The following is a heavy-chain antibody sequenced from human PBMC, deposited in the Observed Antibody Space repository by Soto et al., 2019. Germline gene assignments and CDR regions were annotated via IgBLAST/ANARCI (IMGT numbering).Heavy chain of an antibody. CDR3: ARCHRGLRCNLDS. Sequence: AASVKVSCKASGYSFVAYYIHWVRQAPGQGLEWMGWMTPNSGGTGYAQKFQGRVTMTRDTSISTAYMQLNSLNSDDTAVYFCARCHRGLRCNLDSWCQGTLVTVSS. CDR2: MTPNSGGT. CDR1: GYSFVAYY. V-gene: IGHV1-2*02. D-gene: IGHD2-8*01. J-gene: IGHJ4*02.